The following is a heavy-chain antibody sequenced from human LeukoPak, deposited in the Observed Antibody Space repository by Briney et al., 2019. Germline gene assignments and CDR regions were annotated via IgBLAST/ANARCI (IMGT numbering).Heavy chain of an antibody. CDR1: GGSISSYY. CDR3: ARHFYDDYHYFDY. J-gene: IGHJ4*02. V-gene: IGHV4-59*08. D-gene: IGHD4-17*01. CDR2: IYYSGST. Sequence: KTSETLSLTCTVSGGSISSYYWSWIRQPPGKGLEWIGYIYYSGSTNYNPSLKSRVTISVDTSKNQFSLKLSSVTAADTAVYYCARHFYDDYHYFDYWGQGTLVTVSS.